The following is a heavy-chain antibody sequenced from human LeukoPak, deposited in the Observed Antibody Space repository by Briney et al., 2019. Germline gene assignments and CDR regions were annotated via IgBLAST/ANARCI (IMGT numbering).Heavy chain of an antibody. CDR1: GGSISSSSYY. CDR2: IYYSGIT. Sequence: SETLSLTCTVSGGSISSSSYYWGWIRQPPGKGLEWIGNIYYSGITYYNPSLKSRVTIFVDTSKNQFSLKPTSVTAADTVVYYCARHRRGSYYDPLDYWGQGSLVTVSS. D-gene: IGHD1-26*01. V-gene: IGHV4-39*01. J-gene: IGHJ4*02. CDR3: ARHRRGSYYDPLDY.